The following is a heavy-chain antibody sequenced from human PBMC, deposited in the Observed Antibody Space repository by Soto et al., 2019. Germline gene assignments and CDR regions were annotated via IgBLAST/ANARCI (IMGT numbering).Heavy chain of an antibody. CDR2: IYYSGST. Sequence: QVQLQESGPGLVKPSQTLSLTCTVSGGSISSGGYYWSWIRQHPGKGLEWIGYIYYSGSTYYNPSLKSRVTISVDTSKNQFSLKPSSVTAADTAVYYCARGGIAAAAPPEYWCQGTLVTVSS. CDR1: GGSISSGGYY. CDR3: ARGGIAAAAPPEY. J-gene: IGHJ4*02. V-gene: IGHV4-31*03. D-gene: IGHD6-13*01.